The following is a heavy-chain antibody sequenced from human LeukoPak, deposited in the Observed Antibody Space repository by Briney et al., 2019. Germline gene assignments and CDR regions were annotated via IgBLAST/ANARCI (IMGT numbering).Heavy chain of an antibody. J-gene: IGHJ5*02. CDR1: GGSFSGYY. Sequence: SETLSLTCAVYGGSFSGYYWSWIRQPPGKGLEWIGEINHSGSTNYNTSLRSRVTISIDTSRNQFSLKVTSVTAADTAVYYCARETPAVRNNCFDPWGQGTLVTVSS. CDR2: INHSGST. D-gene: IGHD2-2*01. CDR3: ARETPAVRNNCFDP. V-gene: IGHV4-34*01.